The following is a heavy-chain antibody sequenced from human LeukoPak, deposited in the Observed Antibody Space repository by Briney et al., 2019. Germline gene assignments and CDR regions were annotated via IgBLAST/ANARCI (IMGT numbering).Heavy chain of an antibody. CDR3: ARLENYGSGIYYYYGMDV. CDR2: IYYSGST. J-gene: IGHJ6*02. Sequence: SETLSLTCTVSGGSISSSSYYWGWIRQPPGKGLEWIGSIYYSGSTYYNPSLKSRVTISVDTSKNQFSLKPSSVTAADTAVYYCARLENYGSGIYYYYGMDVWGQGTTVTVSS. V-gene: IGHV4-39*01. D-gene: IGHD3-10*01. CDR1: GGSISSSSYY.